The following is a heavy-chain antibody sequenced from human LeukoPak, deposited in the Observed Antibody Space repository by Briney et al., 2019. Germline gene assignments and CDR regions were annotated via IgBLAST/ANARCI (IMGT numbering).Heavy chain of an antibody. D-gene: IGHD1-14*01. CDR3: AKDPDRPSYLGYYFDY. CDR2: IWYDGSNK. V-gene: IGHV3-33*06. J-gene: IGHJ4*02. CDR1: GFTFSSYG. Sequence: GRSLRLSCAASGFTFSSYGMHWVRQAPGKGLEWVAVIWYDGSNKYYADSVKGRFTISRDNSKNTLYLQMNSLRAEDTAVYYCAKDPDRPSYLGYYFDYWGQGTLVTVSS.